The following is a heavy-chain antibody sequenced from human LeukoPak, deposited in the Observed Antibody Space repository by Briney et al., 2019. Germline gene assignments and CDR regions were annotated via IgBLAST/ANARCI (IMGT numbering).Heavy chain of an antibody. CDR1: GFSFTTSW. CDR2: IEQDGSEK. CDR3: AKGHTSLAP. D-gene: IGHD5-18*01. Sequence: GGSLRLSCAASGFSFTTSWMSWVRQAPGKGLEWVASIEQDGSEKYYVDSVKGRFTISRDNAKNSLFLQMNSLRAEDTAVYYCAKGHTSLAPGGQGALVNVSS. J-gene: IGHJ4*02. V-gene: IGHV3-7*01.